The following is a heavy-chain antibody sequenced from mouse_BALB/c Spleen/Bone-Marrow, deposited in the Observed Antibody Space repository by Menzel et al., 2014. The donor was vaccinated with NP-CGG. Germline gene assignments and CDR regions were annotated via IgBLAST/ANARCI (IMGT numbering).Heavy chain of an antibody. D-gene: IGHD1-2*01. CDR3: ARDYYGYDY. Sequence: EVKVVESGGGLVQPGGSLRLSCATSGFTFSDFYMEWVRQPPGKRLEWIAASRNKANDYTTEYSASVKGRFIVSRDTSQSILYLQMKSLRAEDTAIYYCARDYYGYDYWGQGITLTVSS. CDR2: SRNKANDYTT. V-gene: IGHV7-1*02. CDR1: GFTFSDFY. J-gene: IGHJ2*01.